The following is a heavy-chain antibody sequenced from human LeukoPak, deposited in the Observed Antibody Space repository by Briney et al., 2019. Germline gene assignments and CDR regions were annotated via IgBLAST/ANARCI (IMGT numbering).Heavy chain of an antibody. CDR2: INHSGST. V-gene: IGHV4-34*01. CDR3: ARGRRGKGIQLWLKGSNWFDP. CDR1: GGSFSGYY. Sequence: PSETLSLTCAVYGGSFSGYYWSWIRQPPGKGLEWIGEINHSGSTNYNPSLKSRVTISVDTSKNQFSLKLSSVTAADTAVYYCARGRRGKGIQLWLKGSNWFDPWGQGTLVTVSS. J-gene: IGHJ5*01. D-gene: IGHD5-18*01.